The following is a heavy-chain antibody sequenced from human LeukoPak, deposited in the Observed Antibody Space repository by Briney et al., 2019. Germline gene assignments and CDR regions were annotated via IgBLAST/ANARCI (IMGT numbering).Heavy chain of an antibody. J-gene: IGHJ4*02. CDR1: GFTFSSYG. D-gene: IGHD5-12*01. Sequence: GRSLRLSCAASGFTFSSYGMHWVRQAPGKGLEWVAVISYVGSNKYYADSVKGRFTISRDNSKNTLYLQMNSLRAEDTAVYYCAKVFRVATITLCDYWGQGTLVTVSS. V-gene: IGHV3-30*18. CDR3: AKVFRVATITLCDY. CDR2: ISYVGSNK.